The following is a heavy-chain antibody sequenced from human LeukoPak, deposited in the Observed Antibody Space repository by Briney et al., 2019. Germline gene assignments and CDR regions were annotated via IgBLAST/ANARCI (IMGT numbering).Heavy chain of an antibody. J-gene: IGHJ4*02. CDR1: GDSIRSHY. D-gene: IGHD1-26*01. Sequence: SETLSLTCSVSGDSIRSHYWSWIRQPPGKRPGWIGHVFFPWSTTYNPTLERRVTISIDTSGSQFSLKLTSVTAADTAVYYCARVEWELLGAHLWGQGILLSVSS. CDR2: VFFPWST. V-gene: IGHV4-59*11. CDR3: ARVEWELLGAHL.